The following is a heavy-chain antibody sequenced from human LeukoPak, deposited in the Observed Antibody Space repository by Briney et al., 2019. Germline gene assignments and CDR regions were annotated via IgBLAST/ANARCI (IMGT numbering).Heavy chain of an antibody. CDR3: AGIAARPPYYYYYYGMDV. Sequence: SETLSLTCTVSGGSISSYYWSWIRQPAGKGLEWIGYIYYSGSTNYNPSLKSRVTISVDTSKNQFSLKLSSVTAADTAVYYCAGIAARPPYYYYYYGMDVWGQGTTVTVSS. V-gene: IGHV4-59*08. CDR2: IYYSGST. D-gene: IGHD6-6*01. J-gene: IGHJ6*02. CDR1: GGSISSYY.